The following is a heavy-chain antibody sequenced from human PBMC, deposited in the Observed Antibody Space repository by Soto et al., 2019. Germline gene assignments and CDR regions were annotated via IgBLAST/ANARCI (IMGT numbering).Heavy chain of an antibody. CDR3: AKDVVVPAAKGFSVDTAMVSRFDY. CDR1: GGSFSGYY. V-gene: IGHV4-34*01. J-gene: IGHJ4*02. D-gene: IGHD2-2*01. CDR2: INHSGST. Sequence: SETLSLTCAVYGGSFSGYYWSWIRQPPGKGLEWIGEINHSGSTNYNPSLKSRVTISVDTSKNQFSLKLSSVTAADTAVYYCAKDVVVPAAKGFSVDTAMVSRFDYWGQGTLVTVSS.